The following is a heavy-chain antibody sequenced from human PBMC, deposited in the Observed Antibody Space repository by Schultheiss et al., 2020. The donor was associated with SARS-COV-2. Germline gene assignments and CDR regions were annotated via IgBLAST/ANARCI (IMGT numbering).Heavy chain of an antibody. V-gene: IGHV3-30*19. CDR3: ARDSGNSGSSLFDY. CDR1: GFTFSSYG. Sequence: GGSLRLSCAASGFTFSSYGMHWVRQAPGKGLEWVAVIWYDGSNKYYADSVKGRFTISRDNSKNTLYLQMNSLRAEDTAVYYCARDSGNSGSSLFDYWGQGTLVTVSS. CDR2: IWYDGSNK. D-gene: IGHD1-26*01. J-gene: IGHJ4*02.